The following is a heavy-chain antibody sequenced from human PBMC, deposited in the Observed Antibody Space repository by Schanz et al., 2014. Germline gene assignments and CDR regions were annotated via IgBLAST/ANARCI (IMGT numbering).Heavy chain of an antibody. CDR1: GGSISSYY. CDR3: SRGGRTTYNYYYGMDV. CDR2: IYTSGST. V-gene: IGHV4-4*07. D-gene: IGHD1-1*01. J-gene: IGHJ6*02. Sequence: QVQLQESGPGLVKPSETLSLTCTVSGGSISSYYWSWIRQPAGKGLEWIGRIYTSGSTNYNPSLKGRVTMSVDTSKNKFSLKLSSVTAADTAVYYCSRGGRTTYNYYYGMDVWGQGTTVTVSS.